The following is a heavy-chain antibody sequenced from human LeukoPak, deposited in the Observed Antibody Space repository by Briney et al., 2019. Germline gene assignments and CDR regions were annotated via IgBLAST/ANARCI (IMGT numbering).Heavy chain of an antibody. V-gene: IGHV3-11*01. J-gene: IGHJ3*02. CDR1: GFTFSDYF. CDR3: ARARGYGSVIRAFDI. D-gene: IGHD3-10*01. CDR2: IGNGDTTV. Sequence: GGSLRLSCAASGFTFSDYFMSWIRQAPGKGVAWGSYIGNGDTTVYYAASVKGRFTISRDNAKSSLSLQMNRLRAEDTAVYYCARARGYGSVIRAFDISGQGTMVTVSS.